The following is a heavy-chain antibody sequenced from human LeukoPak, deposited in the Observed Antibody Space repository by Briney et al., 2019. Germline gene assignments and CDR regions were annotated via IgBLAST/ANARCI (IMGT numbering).Heavy chain of an antibody. V-gene: IGHV3-7*01. CDR1: GFIIISYS. D-gene: IGHD5-24*01. CDR2: IKQDGSEK. CDR3: ARVRDGYKPPKLSSYYYMDV. Sequence: GGSLRLSCAAPGFIIISYSMSWVRQAPGKGLDWVANIKQDGSEKYYVDSVKGRFTISRDNAKNSLYLQMSSLRAEDTAVYYCARVRDGYKPPKLSSYYYMDVWGKGTTVTISS. J-gene: IGHJ6*03.